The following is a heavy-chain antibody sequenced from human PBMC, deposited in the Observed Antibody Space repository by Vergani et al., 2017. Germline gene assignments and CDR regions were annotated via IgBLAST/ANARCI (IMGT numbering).Heavy chain of an antibody. J-gene: IGHJ3*02. CDR3: AGDAVEMATRNAFDI. CDR2: IIPIFGIA. V-gene: IGHV1-69*17. Sequence: QVQLVQSGAEVKKPGSSVKVSCKASGGTFSSYAISWVRQAPGQGLEWMGGIIPIFGIANYAQKVQGRVTITADKSTSTAYMELSSLRSEDTAVYYCAGDAVEMATRNAFDIWGQGTMVTVSS. CDR1: GGTFSSYA. D-gene: IGHD5-24*01.